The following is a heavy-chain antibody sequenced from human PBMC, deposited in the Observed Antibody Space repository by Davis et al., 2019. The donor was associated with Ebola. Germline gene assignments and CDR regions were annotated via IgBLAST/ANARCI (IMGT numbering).Heavy chain of an antibody. D-gene: IGHD3-22*01. CDR3: ARAIYYYDNTGYSDY. V-gene: IGHV1-46*01. CDR1: GYTFTNYY. J-gene: IGHJ4*02. Sequence: ASVKVSCKASGYTFTNYYMHWVRQAPGQGLEWMGIVNPSAGSISYAQKFQGRVTMTRDTSTSTVYMELSSLRSEDTAVYYCARAIYYYDNTGYSDYWGQGTLVTVSS. CDR2: VNPSAGSI.